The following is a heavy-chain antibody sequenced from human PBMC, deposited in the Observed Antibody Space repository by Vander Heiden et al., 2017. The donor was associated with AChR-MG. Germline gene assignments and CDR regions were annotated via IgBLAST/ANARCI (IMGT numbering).Heavy chain of an antibody. CDR2: ISYDGSNK. CDR1: GFTFGSYG. J-gene: IGHJ6*03. V-gene: IGHV3-30*03. Sequence: QVQLVESGGGVVQPGRSLRLSCAASGFTFGSYGMHWVRQAPGKGLEWVAVISYDGSNKYYADSVKGRFTISRDNSKNTLYLQMNSLRAEDTAVYYCATRLRSDGYYYMDVWGKGTTVTVSS. CDR3: ATRLRSDGYYYMDV. D-gene: IGHD4-17*01.